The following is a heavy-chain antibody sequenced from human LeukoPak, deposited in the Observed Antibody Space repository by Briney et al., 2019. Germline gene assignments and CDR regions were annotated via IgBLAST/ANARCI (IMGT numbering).Heavy chain of an antibody. CDR2: IYHNGNT. Sequence: PSETLSLTCSVSGGSISSYYWSWIRQPPGKGLEWIGYIYHNGNTNYNPSLNSRVTISVDTSKNQFSLKLTSVTAADTAVYYCARATTVLYWYFGLWGRGTLVTVSS. D-gene: IGHD4-11*01. CDR1: GGSISSYY. V-gene: IGHV4-59*01. J-gene: IGHJ2*01. CDR3: ARATTVLYWYFGL.